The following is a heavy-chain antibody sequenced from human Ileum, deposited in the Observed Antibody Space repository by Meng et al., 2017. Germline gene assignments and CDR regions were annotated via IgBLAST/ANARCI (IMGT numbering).Heavy chain of an antibody. CDR2: IHYNGST. D-gene: IGHD1-26*01. V-gene: IGHV4-34*01. Sequence: QLQLRQWGAGMLKPSATLSLTCNVYGDSFTDYYWNWIRQPPRKGLEWIGEIHYNGSTNYNPSLESRVTISEDTSHKQFSLSLSSVTAADTAVYYCARRIRGGSYLGWGQGTLVTVSS. CDR1: GDSFTDYY. CDR3: ARRIRGGSYLG. J-gene: IGHJ4*02.